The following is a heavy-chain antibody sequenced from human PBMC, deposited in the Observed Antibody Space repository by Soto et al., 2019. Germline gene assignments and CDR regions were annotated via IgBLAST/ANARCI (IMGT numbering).Heavy chain of an antibody. CDR2: INHSGST. Sequence: SETLSLTCAVYGGSFSGYYWSWIRQPPGKGLEWIGEINHSGSTNYNPSLKSRVTISVDTSKNQFSLKLSSVTAADTAVYYCASYAPAAGSVGWFDPWGQGTLVTVSS. J-gene: IGHJ5*02. CDR3: ASYAPAAGSVGWFDP. D-gene: IGHD6-13*01. CDR1: GGSFSGYY. V-gene: IGHV4-34*01.